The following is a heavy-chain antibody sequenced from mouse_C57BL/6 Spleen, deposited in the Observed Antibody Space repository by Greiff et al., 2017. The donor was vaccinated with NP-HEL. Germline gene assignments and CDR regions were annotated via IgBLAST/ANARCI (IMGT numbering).Heavy chain of an antibody. CDR3: APFVSTTVGWDFDV. CDR1: GFNIKNTY. CDR2: IDPANGNT. D-gene: IGHD1-1*01. Sequence: VHVKQSVAELVRPGASVKLSCTASGFNIKNTYMPWVQQSPEQSLEWIGRIDPANGNTKYAPKFQGQATITADTTSNTAYLQLSSLTSEDTAIYYCAPFVSTTVGWDFDVWGTGTTVTVSS. V-gene: IGHV14-3*01. J-gene: IGHJ1*03.